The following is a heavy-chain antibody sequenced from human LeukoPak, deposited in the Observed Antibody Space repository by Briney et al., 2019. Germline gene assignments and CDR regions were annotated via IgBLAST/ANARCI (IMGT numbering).Heavy chain of an antibody. CDR2: FYYTGTT. D-gene: IGHD3-22*01. CDR3: AREGMIGRHNWFDP. J-gene: IGHJ5*02. CDR1: GGSVSSGSYF. Sequence: SETLSLTCTVSGGSVSSGSYFWSWIRQPPGKGLEWIGYFYYTGTTDYNPSLKSRVTISVDTSKNQFSLKLNSVAAADTAVYYCAREGMIGRHNWFDPWGQGTLVTVSS. V-gene: IGHV4-61*01.